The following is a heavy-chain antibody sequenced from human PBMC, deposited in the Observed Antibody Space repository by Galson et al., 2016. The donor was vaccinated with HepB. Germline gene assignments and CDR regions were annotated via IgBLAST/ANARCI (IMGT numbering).Heavy chain of an antibody. D-gene: IGHD2-15*01. CDR3: TNYCGASSCYSGHVY. CDR2: ISGSGGST. J-gene: IGHJ4*02. CDR1: GVGVSSYA. Sequence: SPRLSRAAAGVGVSSYAMRCVGQAPGKGLEWVSAISGSGGSTYYAGSVKGRFTISTDNSKNTLYLQMNSLRAEDTALYYCTNYCGASSCYSGHVYWGQGTLVTVSS. V-gene: IGHV3-23*01.